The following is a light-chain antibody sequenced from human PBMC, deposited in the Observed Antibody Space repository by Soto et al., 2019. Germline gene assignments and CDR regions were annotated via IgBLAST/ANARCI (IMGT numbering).Light chain of an antibody. J-gene: IGKJ1*01. Sequence: DIQMTQSPSTLSASVGDRVTITCRASQSISSWLAWYQQKPGKAPKLLFYDASSLESGVPSRVSGSGSGTKFTLTISSLQPDYFATYYCQQYNSYWTFGQGTKVEIK. CDR3: QQYNSYWT. CDR2: DAS. CDR1: QSISSW. V-gene: IGKV1-5*01.